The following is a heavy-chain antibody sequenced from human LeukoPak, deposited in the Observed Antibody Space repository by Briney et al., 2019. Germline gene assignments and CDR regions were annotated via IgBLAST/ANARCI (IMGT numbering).Heavy chain of an antibody. V-gene: IGHV3-33*01. CDR3: ARAKAETAFFTAYYFDY. Sequence: PGRSLRLSCAASGFTFSSYGVHWVRQAPGKGLEWVAVIWYNGSNKYYADSVKGRFTISRDNSKNTLYLQMNSLRAEDTAVYYCARAKAETAFFTAYYFDYWGQGTLVTVSS. CDR2: IWYNGSNK. CDR1: GFTFSSYG. D-gene: IGHD2/OR15-2a*01. J-gene: IGHJ4*02.